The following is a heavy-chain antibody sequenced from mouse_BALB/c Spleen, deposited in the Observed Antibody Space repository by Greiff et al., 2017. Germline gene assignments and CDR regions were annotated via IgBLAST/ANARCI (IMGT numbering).Heavy chain of an antibody. D-gene: IGHD1-1*01. J-gene: IGHJ4*01. CDR3: ACEHKYSGSSYREYVDY. Sequence: QVQLKQSGAELAKPGASVKMSCKASGYTFTSYWMHWVKQRPGKGLEWIGYINPSTGYTEYNQKFKDKATLTVDKSSSTAYMQLSSLTSGESAVYCCACEHKYSGSSYREYVDYWGEGTSVTVSS. V-gene: IGHV1-7*01. CDR2: INPSTGYT. CDR1: GYTFTSYW.